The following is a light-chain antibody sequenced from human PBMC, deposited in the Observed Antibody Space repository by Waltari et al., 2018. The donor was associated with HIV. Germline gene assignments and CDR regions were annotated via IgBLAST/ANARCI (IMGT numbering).Light chain of an antibody. J-gene: IGLJ3*02. CDR1: SSDLDNFKS. Sequence: QSALTQPASVSGSPGQAITISCTGTSSDLDNFKSVSWYQHHPGKAPKVIIYEVSNRPSGVSYRFSGSKSAHTASLTISGLHAEDEADYFCMSYISSATPEFGGGTKLTVL. V-gene: IGLV2-14*01. CDR3: MSYISSATPE. CDR2: EVS.